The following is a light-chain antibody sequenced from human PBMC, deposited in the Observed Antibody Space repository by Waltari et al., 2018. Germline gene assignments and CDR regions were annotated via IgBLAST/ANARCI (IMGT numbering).Light chain of an antibody. Sequence: DIQMTQSPSSVSASVGDSATLTCRASQGISSRLAWYQQKPGKAPKLLIYDASSLQSGVPSRFSGSGSGTDFTLTIRSLQPEDFATYYCQQVNSFPRTFGQGTKVEVK. CDR2: DAS. CDR1: QGISSR. V-gene: IGKV1-12*01. J-gene: IGKJ1*01. CDR3: QQVNSFPRT.